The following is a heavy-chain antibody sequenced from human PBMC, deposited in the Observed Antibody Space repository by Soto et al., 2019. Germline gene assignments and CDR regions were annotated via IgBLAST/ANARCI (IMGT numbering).Heavy chain of an antibody. CDR3: AKGGYFPHYYYYYMDV. Sequence: GGSLRLSCAASGFTFSSYAMSWVRQAPGKGLEWVSAISGSGGSTYYADSVKGRFTISRDNSKNTLYLQMNSLRAEDTAVYYCAKGGYFPHYYYYYMDVWGKGTTVTVSS. D-gene: IGHD6-13*01. CDR1: GFTFSSYA. J-gene: IGHJ6*03. V-gene: IGHV3-23*01. CDR2: ISGSGGST.